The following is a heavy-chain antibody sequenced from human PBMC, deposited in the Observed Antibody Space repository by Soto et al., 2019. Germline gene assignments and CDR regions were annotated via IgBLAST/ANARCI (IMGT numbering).Heavy chain of an antibody. CDR2: FDPEDGET. J-gene: IGHJ6*02. D-gene: IGHD3-22*01. CDR3: ATGTYNSSGYYAPHGIDV. CDR1: GYTLTELS. Sequence: GASVKVSCKVSGYTLTELSMHWVRQAPGKGLEWMGGFDPEDGETIYAQKFQGRVTMTEDTSTDTAYMELSSLRSEDTAVYYCATGTYNSSGYYAPHGIDVWGQGTTVTVSS. V-gene: IGHV1-24*01.